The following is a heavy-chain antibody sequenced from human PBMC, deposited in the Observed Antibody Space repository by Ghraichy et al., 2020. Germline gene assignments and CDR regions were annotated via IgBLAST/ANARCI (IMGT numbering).Heavy chain of an antibody. D-gene: IGHD4-11*01. Sequence: GGSLRLSCAASGFTFSSYGMSWVRQAPGKGLEWVSGISGSGGNTYYADSVKDRFTISRDNSKNTLFLQMNSLRAEDTAVYYCAKAATVTTSSYYYYYGMDVWGQGTTVTVSS. CDR3: AKAATVTTSSYYYYYGMDV. CDR2: ISGSGGNT. V-gene: IGHV3-23*01. CDR1: GFTFSSYG. J-gene: IGHJ6*02.